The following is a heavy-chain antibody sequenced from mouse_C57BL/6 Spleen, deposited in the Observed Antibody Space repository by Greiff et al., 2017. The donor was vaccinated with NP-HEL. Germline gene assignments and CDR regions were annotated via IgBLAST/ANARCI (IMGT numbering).Heavy chain of an antibody. Sequence: EVQLQQSGPVLVKPGASVKMSCKASGYTFTDYYMNWVKQSHGKSLEWIGVINPYNGGTSYNQKFKGKATLTVDKSSSTAYMELNSLTSEDSAVYYCAPTTVVATDWYFDVWGTGTTVTVSS. CDR3: APTTVVATDWYFDV. CDR1: GYTFTDYY. D-gene: IGHD1-1*01. J-gene: IGHJ1*03. V-gene: IGHV1-19*01. CDR2: INPYNGGT.